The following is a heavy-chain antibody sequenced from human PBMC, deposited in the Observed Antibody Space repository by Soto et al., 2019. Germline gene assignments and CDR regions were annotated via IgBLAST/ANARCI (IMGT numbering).Heavy chain of an antibody. V-gene: IGHV4-31*03. CDR2: IYYSGTT. CDR1: GGSISGAGYY. CDR3: ASAWTAAAGWANWFDL. D-gene: IGHD6-13*01. J-gene: IGHJ5*02. Sequence: QVQLQESGPGLVEPSQTLSLTCTVSGGSISGAGYYWSWIRQNPGKGLEWIGYIYYSGTTYYNPSLKSRLTISADTSKTQLSLNLKSVTAADTAVYYCASAWTAAAGWANWFDLWGQGTLVTVSS.